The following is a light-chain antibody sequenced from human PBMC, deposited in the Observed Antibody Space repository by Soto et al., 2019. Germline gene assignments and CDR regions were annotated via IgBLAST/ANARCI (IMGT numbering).Light chain of an antibody. Sequence: DIQMTQSPSSLSASVGDRVTVTCQASQDISNSLNWYQHKPGEAPRLRIYDASNLEAGVPSRFSGSGSGTHFTFTISSLQPEDIATYYCQQYDDLSALTFGGGTKVE. CDR1: QDISNS. CDR3: QQYDDLSALT. J-gene: IGKJ4*01. V-gene: IGKV1-33*01. CDR2: DAS.